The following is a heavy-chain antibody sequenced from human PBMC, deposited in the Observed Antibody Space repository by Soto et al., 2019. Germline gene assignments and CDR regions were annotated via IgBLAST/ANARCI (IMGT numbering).Heavy chain of an antibody. D-gene: IGHD6-13*01. V-gene: IGHV4-31*03. CDR1: GGSFSSGAYY. J-gene: IGHJ5*02. CDR3: ARVSATGTRWFDP. Sequence: QVQLQESGPGLVKPSQNLSLTCTVSGGSFSSGAYYWSWVRRHPGMGLEWIGYISYRGTPYYNPSLKSRLTISVDASNNQFSLRLSSVTAADTAVYYCARVSATGTRWFDPWGQGTLVTVSS. CDR2: ISYRGTP.